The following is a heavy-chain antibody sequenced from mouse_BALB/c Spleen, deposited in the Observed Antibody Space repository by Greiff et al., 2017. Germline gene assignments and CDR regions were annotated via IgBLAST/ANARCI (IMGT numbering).Heavy chain of an antibody. D-gene: IGHD2-3*01. CDR3: ARDGYYVGTYAMDY. Sequence: EVMLVESGGGLVKPGGSLKLSCAASGFTFSSYAMSWVRQTPEKRLEWVASISSGGSTYYPDSVKGRFTISRDNARNILYLQMSSLRSEDTAMYYCARDGYYVGTYAMDYWGQGTSVTVSS. CDR1: GFTFSSYA. CDR2: ISSGGST. J-gene: IGHJ4*01. V-gene: IGHV5-6-5*01.